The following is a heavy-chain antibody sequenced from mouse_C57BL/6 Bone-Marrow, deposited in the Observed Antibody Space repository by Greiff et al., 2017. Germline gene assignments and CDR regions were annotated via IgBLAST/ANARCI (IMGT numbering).Heavy chain of an antibody. CDR3: TTRGSTMITATRRWFAY. CDR2: IDPENGDT. V-gene: IGHV14-4*01. D-gene: IGHD2-4*01. J-gene: IGHJ3*01. Sequence: VQLQQSGAELVRPGASVKLSCTASGFNIKDDYMHWVKQRPEQGLEWIGWIDPENGDTEYASKFQGKATITADPSSNTAYMQLSSLTSEDTAVYYCTTRGSTMITATRRWFAYWGQGTLVTVSA. CDR1: GFNIKDDY.